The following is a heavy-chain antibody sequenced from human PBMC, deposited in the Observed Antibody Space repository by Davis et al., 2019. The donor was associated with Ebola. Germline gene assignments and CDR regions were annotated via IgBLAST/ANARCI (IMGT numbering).Heavy chain of an antibody. V-gene: IGHV3-30*03. D-gene: IGHD4-17*01. CDR1: GFTFSHHG. CDR2: ISYDGSSK. CDR3: ATDADYGEYGWFDP. Sequence: GESLKISCAASGFTFSHHGMHWVRQAPGKGLEWVSVISYDGSSKYYADSVKGRFTISRDNSKNTLFLQMNSLRPEDTATYYCATDADYGEYGWFDPWGQGTLVIVSS. J-gene: IGHJ5*02.